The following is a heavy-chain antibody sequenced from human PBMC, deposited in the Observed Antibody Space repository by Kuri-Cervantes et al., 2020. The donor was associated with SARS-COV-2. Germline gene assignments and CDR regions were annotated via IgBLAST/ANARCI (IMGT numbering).Heavy chain of an antibody. CDR2: ISSSSSYI. D-gene: IGHD2-15*01. CDR3: AKDMSVVVVAATQADY. J-gene: IGHJ4*02. Sequence: GGSLRLSCAASGFTFSSYAMHWVRQAPGKGLEWVSSISSSSSYIYYADSVKGRFTISRDNAKNSLYLQMNSLRAEDTAVYYCAKDMSVVVVAATQADYWGQGTLVTVSS. V-gene: IGHV3-21*01. CDR1: GFTFSSYA.